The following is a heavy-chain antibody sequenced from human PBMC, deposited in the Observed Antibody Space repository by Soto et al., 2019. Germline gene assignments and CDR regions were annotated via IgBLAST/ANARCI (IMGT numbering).Heavy chain of an antibody. V-gene: IGHV1-18*04. Sequence: QIQLVQSGAEVKKPGTSVKVSCKASGYTFTSYGISWVLQAPGQGLEWMGWINPYSGHTNYAQNLQDRATMTTDTSTNTAYMELKSLRSDDTAVYFCARGQVVNFDNWFDPWGQGTLVTVSS. CDR3: ARGQVVNFDNWFDP. D-gene: IGHD3-22*01. J-gene: IGHJ5*02. CDR1: GYTFTSYG. CDR2: INPYSGHT.